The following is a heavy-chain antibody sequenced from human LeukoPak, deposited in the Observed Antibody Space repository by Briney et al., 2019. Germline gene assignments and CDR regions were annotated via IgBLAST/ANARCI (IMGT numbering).Heavy chain of an antibody. CDR1: GYSVNSYW. Sequence: GESLKISCKASGYSVNSYWIAWVRQMPGKGLEWMGIIYPDDSDIRYSPSVQGQVTFSADKSINTAYVQWSSLKASDSGVYYCARGPYDMTGYFKGIFDYWGQGSLVTVSS. V-gene: IGHV5-51*01. D-gene: IGHD3-9*01. CDR3: ARGPYDMTGYFKGIFDY. CDR2: IYPDDSDI. J-gene: IGHJ4*02.